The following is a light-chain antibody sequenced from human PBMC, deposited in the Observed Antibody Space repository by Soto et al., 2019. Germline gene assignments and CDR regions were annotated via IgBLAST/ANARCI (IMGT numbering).Light chain of an antibody. CDR2: GAS. J-gene: IGKJ3*01. CDR1: QSVSNSY. CDR3: QQYGGSPPFT. Sequence: EIVLTQSPGTLSLSPGERATLSCRASQSVSNSYLAWYQQKPGQAPRLLIYGASSRATGIPDRFSGSGSGTDFPLTLSRLEPEDFAVYYCQQYGGSPPFTFGPGTKVDIK. V-gene: IGKV3-20*01.